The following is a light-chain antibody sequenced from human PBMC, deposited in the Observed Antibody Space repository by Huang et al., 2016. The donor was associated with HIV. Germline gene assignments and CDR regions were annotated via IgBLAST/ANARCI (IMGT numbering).Light chain of an antibody. CDR3: TETTRGSLT. CDR2: DIS. V-gene: IGKV2D-29*01. J-gene: IGKJ4*01. CDR1: TDLVDDDGLIH. Sequence: IVLTQSPLSLSVTPGQAASMSCSSNTDLVDDDGLIHVSWHRQRPGQPPQPLIYDISKRFPGVADRFSGSGSGRRFTLKINRVERGDVSIYYCTETTRGSLTLGGGTSV.